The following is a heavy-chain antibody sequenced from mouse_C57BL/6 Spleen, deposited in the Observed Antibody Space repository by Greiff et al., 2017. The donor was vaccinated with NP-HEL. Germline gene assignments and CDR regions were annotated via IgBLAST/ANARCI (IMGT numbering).Heavy chain of an antibody. CDR3: ARERDYYGSSYGYFDV. J-gene: IGHJ1*03. V-gene: IGHV1-52*01. CDR2: IDPSDSET. Sequence: VQLQQPGAELVRPGSSVKLSCKASGYTFTSYWMHWVKQRPIQGLEWIGNIDPSDSETHYNQKFKDKATLTVDKSSSTAYMQLSSLTSEDSAVYYCARERDYYGSSYGYFDVWGTGTTVTVSS. D-gene: IGHD1-1*01. CDR1: GYTFTSYW.